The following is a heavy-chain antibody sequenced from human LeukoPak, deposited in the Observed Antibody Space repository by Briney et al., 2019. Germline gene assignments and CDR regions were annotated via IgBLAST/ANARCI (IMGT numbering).Heavy chain of an antibody. D-gene: IGHD5-18*01. Sequence: VKVSCKASGGTFSSYAISWVRQAPGQGLEWMGGTIPIFGTANYAQKFQGRVTITADESTSTAYMELSSLRSEDTAVYYCARAPLDTAMAYYFDYWGQGTLVTVSS. CDR1: GGTFSSYA. CDR2: TIPIFGTA. CDR3: ARAPLDTAMAYYFDY. V-gene: IGHV1-69*01. J-gene: IGHJ4*02.